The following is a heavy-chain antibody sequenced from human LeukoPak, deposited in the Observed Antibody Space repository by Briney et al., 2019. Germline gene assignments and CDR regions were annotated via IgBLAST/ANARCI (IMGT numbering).Heavy chain of an antibody. J-gene: IGHJ3*02. CDR3: ARTTFHDFWTPIGAFDI. V-gene: IGHV4-61*01. Sequence: PSETLSLTCTVSGGSITNDNYYWSWIRQPPGKGLEWIGHIYNSGSTNNNPSLKSRVTISVDTSKNQFSLKLTSVTAADTAVYYCARTTFHDFWTPIGAFDIWGQGTMVTVSS. D-gene: IGHD3-3*01. CDR2: IYNSGST. CDR1: GGSITNDNYY.